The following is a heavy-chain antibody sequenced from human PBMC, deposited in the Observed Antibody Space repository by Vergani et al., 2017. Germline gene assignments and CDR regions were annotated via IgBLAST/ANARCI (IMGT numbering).Heavy chain of an antibody. CDR2: IKLDGGEQ. CDR1: GFTFSNFW. V-gene: IGHV3-7*01. Sequence: EVQLVESGGGLAPPGGSLRLSCAASGFTFSNFWMSWVRQVPGKGLEWLTNIKLDGGEQYYVDSVKGRLTIFRDNAEKSVYLKMTSLRADEDAAVYFWVRTEGPRVTRSAMFDHWGQGTLVIVSS. J-gene: IGHJ4*02. D-gene: IGHD4-17*01. CDR3: VRTEGPRVTRSAMFDH.